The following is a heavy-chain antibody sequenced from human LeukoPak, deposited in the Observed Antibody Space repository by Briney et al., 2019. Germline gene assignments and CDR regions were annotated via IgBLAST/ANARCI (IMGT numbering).Heavy chain of an antibody. CDR3: ARGVRVTAELLCTY. CDR2: ISSSRNNI. J-gene: IGHJ4*02. V-gene: IGHV3-21*01. Sequence: GGSLRLSCAASGFTFSSYSMNWVRQAPGKGLEGVSSISSSRNNIYYADSVKGRFTISRNNAKKSLYLQMNSLRAEDTAVYYCARGVRVTAELLCTYWGQGTLVTVSS. CDR1: GFTFSSYS. D-gene: IGHD4-23*01.